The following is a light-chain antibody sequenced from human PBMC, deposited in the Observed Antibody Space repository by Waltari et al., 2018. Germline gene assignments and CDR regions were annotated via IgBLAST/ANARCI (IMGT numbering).Light chain of an antibody. V-gene: IGLV2-14*01. Sequence: HSALTQPASVSGSPGQSISISCAGTTSDIGAYDLVSCYQKYPGKAPKLIIYEVKNRPSDISPRFSASKSGDTASLTISGLQAEDEAEYYCASYVNSFALVFGGGTKVSVL. CDR3: ASYVNSFALV. J-gene: IGLJ2*01. CDR1: TSDIGAYDL. CDR2: EVK.